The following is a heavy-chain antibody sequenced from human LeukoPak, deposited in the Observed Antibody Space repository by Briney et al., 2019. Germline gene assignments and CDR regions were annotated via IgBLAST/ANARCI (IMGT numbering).Heavy chain of an antibody. D-gene: IGHD6-13*01. Sequence: GASVKVSCKASGYTFTSYGISWVRQAPGQGLEWMGWISAYNGNTNYAQKLQGRVTMTTDTSTSTAYMELCSLRSEDTAVYYCARGRGGSSSWYIVRTPYYFDYWGQGTLVTVSS. CDR3: ARGRGGSSSWYIVRTPYYFDY. V-gene: IGHV1-18*01. CDR1: GYTFTSYG. J-gene: IGHJ4*02. CDR2: ISAYNGNT.